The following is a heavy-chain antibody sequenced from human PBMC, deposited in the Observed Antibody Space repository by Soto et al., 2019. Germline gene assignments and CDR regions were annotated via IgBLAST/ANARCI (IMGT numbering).Heavy chain of an antibody. CDR3: AKDAHPRDGDCSVADY. J-gene: IGHJ4*02. CDR2: IIPILGIA. D-gene: IGHD2-21*02. Sequence: GASVKVSCKASGGTFSSYTISWVRQAPGQGLEWMGRIIPILGIANYAQKFQGRVTITADNSKHTLYLQMSSLTTEDTAMYYCAKDAHPRDGDCSVADYWGQGTLVTVSS. V-gene: IGHV1-69*04. CDR1: GGTFSSYT.